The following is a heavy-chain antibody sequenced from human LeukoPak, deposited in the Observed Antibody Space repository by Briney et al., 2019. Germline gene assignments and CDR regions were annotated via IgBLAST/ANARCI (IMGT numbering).Heavy chain of an antibody. D-gene: IGHD3-10*01. CDR1: GGTFSSYT. V-gene: IGHV1-69*04. CDR3: ARDPYHYGSGSPHGMDV. J-gene: IGHJ6*02. CDR2: IIPILGIA. Sequence: ASVKVSCKASGGTFSSYTISWVRQAPGQGLEWMGRIIPILGIANYAQKFQGRVTITADKSTSTAYMELSSLRSEDTAVYYCARDPYHYGSGSPHGMDVWGQGTTVTVSS.